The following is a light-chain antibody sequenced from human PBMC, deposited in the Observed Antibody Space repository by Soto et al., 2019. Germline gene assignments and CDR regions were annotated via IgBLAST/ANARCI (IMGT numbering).Light chain of an antibody. CDR1: QSVSSN. CDR2: VAS. V-gene: IGKV3-15*01. J-gene: IGKJ2*01. Sequence: EIVMTQSPATLSVSPGETATLSCRASQSVSSNLAWYQQKPGQAPRLLIYVASTRATGIPARFTGSGSGTEFTLTISSLQSEDFAVYYCQQYINGPRTFGQGTKLEIK. CDR3: QQYINGPRT.